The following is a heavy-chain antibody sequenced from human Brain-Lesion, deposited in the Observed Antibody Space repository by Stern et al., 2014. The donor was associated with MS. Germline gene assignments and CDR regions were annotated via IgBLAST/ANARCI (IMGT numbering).Heavy chain of an antibody. CDR1: GGSISSGGYY. J-gene: IGHJ6*02. V-gene: IGHV4-61*02. CDR2: IFNSGST. D-gene: IGHD2-2*01. Sequence: QVQLQESGPGLVKPSQTLSLSCTVSGGSISSGGYYWSWIRQPAGKGLEWIGRIFNSGSTRYNPSLQSRGPISIDKSKNTFSPRLTSMTAADTAVYYCARGRVVPGFQYYATDVWGQGTTVIVSS. CDR3: ARGRVVPGFQYYATDV.